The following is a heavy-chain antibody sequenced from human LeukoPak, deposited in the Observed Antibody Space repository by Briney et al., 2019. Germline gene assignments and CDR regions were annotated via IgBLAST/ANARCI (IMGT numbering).Heavy chain of an antibody. CDR3: ARHRYSYRVDY. D-gene: IGHD5-18*01. CDR1: GGSFSGYY. J-gene: IGHJ4*02. CDR2: INHSGST. V-gene: IGHV4-34*01. Sequence: SETLSLTCAVYGGSFSGYYWSWIRQPPGKGLEWIGEINHSGSTNYNPSLKSRVTISVDTSKNQFSLKLSSVTAADTAVYYCARHRYSYRVDYWGQGTLVTVSS.